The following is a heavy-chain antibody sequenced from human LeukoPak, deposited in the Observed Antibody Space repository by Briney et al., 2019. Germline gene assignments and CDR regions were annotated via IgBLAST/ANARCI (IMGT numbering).Heavy chain of an antibody. V-gene: IGHV1-18*04. CDR3: ARDGVGATTFDY. CDR2: ISAYNGNT. J-gene: IGHJ4*02. D-gene: IGHD1-26*01. CDR1: GYTFTGYY. Sequence: GASVKVSCKASGYTFTGYYMHWVRQAPGQGLEWMGWISAYNGNTNYAQKLQGRVTMTTDTSTSTVYMELRSLRSDDTAVYYCARDGVGATTFDYWGQGTLVTVSS.